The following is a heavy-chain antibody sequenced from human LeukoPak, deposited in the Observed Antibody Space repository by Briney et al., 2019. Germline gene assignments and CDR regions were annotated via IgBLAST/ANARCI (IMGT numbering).Heavy chain of an antibody. D-gene: IGHD3-10*01. V-gene: IGHV4-39*07. CDR3: ARYRTFGSGSYYNVGFDY. CDR2: IYYSGST. Sequence: SETLSLTCTVSGGSISSSSYYWGWIRQPPGKGLEWIGSIYYSGSTYYNPSLKSRVTISVDTSRNQFSLKLSSVTAADTAVYYCARYRTFGSGSYYNVGFDYWGQGTLVTVSS. J-gene: IGHJ4*02. CDR1: GGSISSSSYY.